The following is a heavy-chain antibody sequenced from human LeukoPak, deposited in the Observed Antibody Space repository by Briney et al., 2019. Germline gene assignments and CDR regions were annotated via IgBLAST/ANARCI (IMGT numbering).Heavy chain of an antibody. D-gene: IGHD6-6*01. CDR3: AKDLLYVSSFDWFDP. V-gene: IGHV3-23*01. Sequence: GGSLRLSCAASGFTFSSYSMNWVRQAPGKGLEWVSAISGSGGSTYYADSVKGRFTISRDNSKNTLYLQMNSLRAEDTAVYYCAKDLLYVSSFDWFDPWGQGTLVTVSS. J-gene: IGHJ5*02. CDR2: ISGSGGST. CDR1: GFTFSSYS.